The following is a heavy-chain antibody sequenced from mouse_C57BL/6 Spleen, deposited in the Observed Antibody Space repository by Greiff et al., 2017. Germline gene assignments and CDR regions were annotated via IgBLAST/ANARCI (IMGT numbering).Heavy chain of an antibody. J-gene: IGHJ2*01. D-gene: IGHD1-2*01. Sequence: EVQVVESGPGLVKPSQSLSLTCSVTGYSITSGYYWNWIRQFPGNKLEWMGYISYDGSNNYNPSLKNRISITRDTSKNQFFLKLNPVTTEDTATYYCARDQGYGYYFDYWGQGTTLTVSS. CDR3: ARDQGYGYYFDY. CDR1: GYSITSGYY. CDR2: ISYDGSN. V-gene: IGHV3-6*01.